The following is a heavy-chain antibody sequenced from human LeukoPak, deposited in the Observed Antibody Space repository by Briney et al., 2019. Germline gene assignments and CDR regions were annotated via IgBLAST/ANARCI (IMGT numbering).Heavy chain of an antibody. CDR3: ARDEGLTVTTGNFDY. J-gene: IGHJ4*02. CDR1: GYTFTSYG. CDR2: ISAYNGNT. V-gene: IGHV1-18*01. D-gene: IGHD4-17*01. Sequence: GASVKVSCKASGYTFTSYGISWVRHAPAQGLEWMGWISAYNGNTNYAQKLQGRVTMTTDTSTSTAYMELRSLRSDDTAVYYCARDEGLTVTTGNFDYWGQGTLVTVSS.